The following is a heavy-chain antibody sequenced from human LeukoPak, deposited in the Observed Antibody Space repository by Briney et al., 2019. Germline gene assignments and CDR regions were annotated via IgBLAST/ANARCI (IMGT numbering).Heavy chain of an antibody. D-gene: IGHD1-14*01. CDR1: GFTFSSYA. Sequence: GGSLRLSCAASGFTFSSYAMSWVRQAPGKGLEWVSYISSSGSTIYYADSVKGRFTISRDNAKNSLYLQMNSLRAEDTAVYYCCYGRVAFDYWGQGTLVTVSS. J-gene: IGHJ4*02. CDR2: ISSSGSTI. V-gene: IGHV3-48*04. CDR3: CYGRVAFDY.